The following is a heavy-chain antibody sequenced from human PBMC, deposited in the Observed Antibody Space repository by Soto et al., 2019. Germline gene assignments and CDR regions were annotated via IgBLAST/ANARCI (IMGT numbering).Heavy chain of an antibody. J-gene: IGHJ4*02. CDR1: GYTFTSYG. CDR2: IRAYNGNT. V-gene: IGHV1-18*01. CDR3: ARDAPPADY. Sequence: QVQLVQSGAEVKKPGASVKVSCKASGYTFTSYGISWVRQAPGQGLEWMGWIRAYNGNTNYAQKLQGRVTMTTVTATSPAYMELRTLRSGDTAVYYCARDAPPADYWGQGTLVTVSS.